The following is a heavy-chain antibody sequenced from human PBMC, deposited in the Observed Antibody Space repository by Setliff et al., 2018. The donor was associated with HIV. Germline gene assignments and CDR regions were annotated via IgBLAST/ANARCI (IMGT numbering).Heavy chain of an antibody. CDR1: GYTFNAFY. V-gene: IGHV1-46*02. CDR3: ARDRVRITIFGANDASDI. J-gene: IGHJ3*02. CDR2: INPSGGSS. D-gene: IGHD3-3*01. Sequence: ASVKVSCKTSGYTFNAFYIYWVRQAPGQGLEWMGIINPSGGSSTYAQKFQGRVAMTRDTSTSTVYMELSSLRSEDTAVYYCARDRVRITIFGANDASDIWGQGTMVTVSS.